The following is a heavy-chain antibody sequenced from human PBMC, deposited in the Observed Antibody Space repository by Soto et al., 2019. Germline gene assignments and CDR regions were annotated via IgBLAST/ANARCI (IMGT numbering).Heavy chain of an antibody. CDR2: TYYRSKWYN. V-gene: IGHV6-1*01. D-gene: IGHD6-6*01. Sequence: PSQTLSLTCAISGDSVSSNSAAWNWIRQSPSRGLEWLGRTYYRSKWYNDYAVSVKSRITINPDTSKNQFSLQLNPVTPEDTAVYYCARADRAALTAPYYYYGMDVWGQGTTVTISS. CDR1: GDSVSSNSAA. J-gene: IGHJ6*02. CDR3: ARADRAALTAPYYYYGMDV.